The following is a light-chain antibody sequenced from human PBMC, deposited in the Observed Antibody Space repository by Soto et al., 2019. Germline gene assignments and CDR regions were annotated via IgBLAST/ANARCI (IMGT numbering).Light chain of an antibody. V-gene: IGKV3-15*01. Sequence: TQSPATLSVSLGEEVSLSCRASQSVGPTLAWYQQRPGQAPSLLLHWASTRANGVPARFRGSGRGTDFTLTISNLQSEDLAVYYCQQYENLPPYSFGQGTRLEIK. CDR1: QSVGPT. J-gene: IGKJ2*03. CDR3: QQYENLPPYS. CDR2: WAS.